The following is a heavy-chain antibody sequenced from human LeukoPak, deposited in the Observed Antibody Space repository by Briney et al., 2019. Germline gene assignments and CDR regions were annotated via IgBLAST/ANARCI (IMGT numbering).Heavy chain of an antibody. Sequence: SETLSLTCTVSGGSVSSGSYYWSWIRQPPGKGPEWIGYIYYSGSTNYNPSLKSRVTISVDTSKNQFSLKLSSVTAADTAVYYCARDDGPGYSSGWVYYGMDVWGQGTTVTVSS. CDR3: ARDDGPGYSSGWVYYGMDV. CDR2: IYYSGST. D-gene: IGHD6-19*01. J-gene: IGHJ6*02. CDR1: GGSVSSGSYY. V-gene: IGHV4-61*01.